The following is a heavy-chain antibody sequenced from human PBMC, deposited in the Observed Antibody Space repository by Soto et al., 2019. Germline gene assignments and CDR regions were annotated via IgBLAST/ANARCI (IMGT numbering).Heavy chain of an antibody. J-gene: IGHJ5*02. CDR1: GGSISSYY. CDR2: IYYSGST. Sequence: NPSETLSLTCTVSGGSISSYYWSWIRQPPGKGLEWIGYIYYSGSTNYNPSLKRRVTISVDTSKNQFSLKLSSVTAPDTAVYYCARRTKAGTLFGVVSPIRWEYWFETWGQGALVTVFS. D-gene: IGHD3-3*01. V-gene: IGHV4-59*01. CDR3: ARRTKAGTLFGVVSPIRWEYWFET.